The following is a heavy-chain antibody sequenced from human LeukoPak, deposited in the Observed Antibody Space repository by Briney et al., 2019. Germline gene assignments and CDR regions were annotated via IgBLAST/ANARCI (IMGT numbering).Heavy chain of an antibody. CDR3: ARDFLGYCSGGSCQRSYFFDY. J-gene: IGHJ4*02. CDR1: GFTFSNYA. CDR2: ISYDGSNK. D-gene: IGHD2-15*01. V-gene: IGHV3-30-3*01. Sequence: PGRSLRLSCAASGFTFSNYAMHWVRQAPGKGLEWVAVISYDGSNKYYADSVKGRFTISRDNSKNTLYLQMNSLRAEDTAVYYRARDFLGYCSGGSCQRSYFFDYWGQGTLVTVSS.